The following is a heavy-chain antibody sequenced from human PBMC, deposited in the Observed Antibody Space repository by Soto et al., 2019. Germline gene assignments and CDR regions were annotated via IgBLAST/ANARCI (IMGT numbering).Heavy chain of an antibody. J-gene: IGHJ6*02. CDR1: GGTFSSYA. CDR3: ARGRGRHMGRGDGNYYYDMDV. CDR2: IIPIFGTA. V-gene: IGHV1-69*13. D-gene: IGHD3-10*01. Sequence: SVKVSCKASGGTFSSYAISWVRQAPGQGLEWMGGIIPIFGTANYAQKFQGRVTITADESTSTAYMELSSLRSEDTAVYYCARGRGRHMGRGDGNYYYDMDVWGHGTTVTVSS.